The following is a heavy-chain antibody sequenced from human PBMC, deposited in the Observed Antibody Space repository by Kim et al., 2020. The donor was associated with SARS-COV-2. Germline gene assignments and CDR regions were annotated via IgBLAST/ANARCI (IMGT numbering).Heavy chain of an antibody. D-gene: IGHD1-20*01. J-gene: IGHJ6*02. Sequence: SQTLSLTCAISGDSVSSNSAAWNWIRQSPSRGLEWLGRTYYRSKWYNDYAVSVKSRITINPDTSKNQFSLQLNSVTPEDTAVYYCAREPQTNWNGPTPYGMDVWGQGTTVTVSS. CDR1: GDSVSSNSAA. CDR3: AREPQTNWNGPTPYGMDV. V-gene: IGHV6-1*01. CDR2: TYYRSKWYN.